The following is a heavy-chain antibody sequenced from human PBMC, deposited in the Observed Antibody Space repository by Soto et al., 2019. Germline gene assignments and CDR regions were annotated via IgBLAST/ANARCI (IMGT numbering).Heavy chain of an antibody. Sequence: GGSLRLSCAASGFTFSSYSMNWVRQAPGKGLEWVSSISSSSSYIYYADSVKGRFTISRDNAKNSLYLQMNSLRDEDTAVYYCARDYNYYDILTGPDWYFDLWGRGTLVTVSS. CDR3: ARDYNYYDILTGPDWYFDL. CDR1: GFTFSSYS. J-gene: IGHJ2*01. D-gene: IGHD3-9*01. V-gene: IGHV3-21*01. CDR2: ISSSSSYI.